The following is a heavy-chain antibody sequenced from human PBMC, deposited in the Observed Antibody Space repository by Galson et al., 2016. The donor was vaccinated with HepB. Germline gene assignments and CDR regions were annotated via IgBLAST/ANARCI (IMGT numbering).Heavy chain of an antibody. D-gene: IGHD7-27*01. CDR1: GFSLTATGMC. J-gene: IGHJ6*02. V-gene: IGHV2-70*11. CDR3: ARLTGEIEFGMDV. Sequence: PALVKPTQTLTLTCSFSGFSLTATGMCIIWIRQPPGKALEWLARIDWDDDQHYSTSLKTRLTISKDTSKNHVVLTMTNMDPVDTATYYCARLTGEIEFGMDVWGQGTTVTVSS. CDR2: IDWDDDQ.